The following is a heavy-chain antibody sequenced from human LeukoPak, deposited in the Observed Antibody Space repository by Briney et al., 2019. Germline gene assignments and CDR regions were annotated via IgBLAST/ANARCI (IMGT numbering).Heavy chain of an antibody. D-gene: IGHD1-26*01. V-gene: IGHV3-64*01. CDR3: AAGATISFFDY. Sequence: GGSLRLSCAASGFTFSSYAMHWVRQAPGKGLEYVSAISSNGGSTYYANSVKGRFTISRDNSKNTLYLQMGSLRAEDMAVYYCAAGATISFFDYWGQGTLATVSS. J-gene: IGHJ4*02. CDR2: ISSNGGST. CDR1: GFTFSSYA.